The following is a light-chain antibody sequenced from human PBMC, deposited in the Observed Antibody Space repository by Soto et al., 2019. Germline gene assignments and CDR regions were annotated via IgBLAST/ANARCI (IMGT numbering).Light chain of an antibody. CDR3: QQYGSSGT. CDR2: CAS. J-gene: IGKJ1*01. V-gene: IGKV3-20*01. Sequence: THSPSTLSVSPVERATLSFMSSQIVINNYLSWYEQKPFQSPSLLIYCASKSSTGIPDRFSGSGSGTDFTLTISRLEPEDFAVYYCQQYGSSGTFGQGTKVDIK. CDR1: QIVINNY.